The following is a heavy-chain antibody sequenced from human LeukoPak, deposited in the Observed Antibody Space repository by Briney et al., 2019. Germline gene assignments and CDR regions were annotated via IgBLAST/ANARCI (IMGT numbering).Heavy chain of an antibody. J-gene: IGHJ5*02. Sequence: GASVKVSCKASGYTFTGYYMHWVRQAPGQGLEWMGWINPNSGGTNYAQKFQGRVTMTRDTSISTAYMELSRLRSDDTAVYYCARDLNYYDSSGYFSWFDPWGQGTLVTVSS. V-gene: IGHV1-2*02. CDR1: GYTFTGYY. CDR2: INPNSGGT. CDR3: ARDLNYYDSSGYFSWFDP. D-gene: IGHD3-22*01.